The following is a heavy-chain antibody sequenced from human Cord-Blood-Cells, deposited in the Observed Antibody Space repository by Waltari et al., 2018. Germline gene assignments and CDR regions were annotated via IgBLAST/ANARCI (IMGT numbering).Heavy chain of an antibody. Sequence: QLQLQESGPVLVKPSETLSLTCTVSGGSISSSSYYWGWIRQPPGKGLEWIGSIYYSGSTYYNPSLKSRVTISVDTSKNQFSLKLSSVTAADTAVYYCARADSSSWYDAFDIWGQGTMVTVSS. CDR2: IYYSGST. D-gene: IGHD6-13*01. CDR1: GGSISSSSYY. CDR3: ARADSSSWYDAFDI. V-gene: IGHV4-39*01. J-gene: IGHJ3*02.